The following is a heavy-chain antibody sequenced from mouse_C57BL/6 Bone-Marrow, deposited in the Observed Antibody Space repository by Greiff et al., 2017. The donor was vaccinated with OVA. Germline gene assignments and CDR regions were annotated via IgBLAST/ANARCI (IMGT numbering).Heavy chain of an antibody. V-gene: IGHV1-15*01. CDR3: TPHYYVSRNDAMDY. D-gene: IGHD1-1*01. CDR2: IDPETGGT. CDR1: GYTFTDYE. Sequence: VQLQQSGAELVRPGASVTLSCKASGYTFTDYEMHWVKQTPVHGLEWIGAIDPETGGTAYNQKFKGKAILTADKSSSTAYMELRSLTSEDSAVYYCTPHYYVSRNDAMDYWGQGTSVTVSS. J-gene: IGHJ4*01.